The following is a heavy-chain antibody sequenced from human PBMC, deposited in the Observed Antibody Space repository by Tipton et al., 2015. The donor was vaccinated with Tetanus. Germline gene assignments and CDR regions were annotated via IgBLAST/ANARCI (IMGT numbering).Heavy chain of an antibody. CDR1: GGSINNGAYT. J-gene: IGHJ5*01. Sequence: LRLSCTVSGGSINNGAYTWSWIRRSPGKGLEWIGYIFHTGGTYYNPSLKSRVTISVDGPKNQFSPNLKSVAAADTAVYYCARSHGSGGLLWFDSWGQGTLVTVSS. D-gene: IGHD3-10*01. CDR2: IFHTGGT. CDR3: ARSHGSGGLLWFDS. V-gene: IGHV4-30-2*06.